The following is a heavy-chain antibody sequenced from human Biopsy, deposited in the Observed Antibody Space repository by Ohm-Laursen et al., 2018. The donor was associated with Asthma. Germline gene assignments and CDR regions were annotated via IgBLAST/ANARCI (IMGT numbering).Heavy chain of an antibody. Sequence: SLRLSCTASGFTFDDYAMHWVRQAPGKGLEWVSGISWNSGSIYYADSVKGRFTISRDNAKNSLYLQMNSLRAEDTAVYYCARDGTDMNEAMPKDYWGQGTLVTVSS. D-gene: IGHD2-2*01. J-gene: IGHJ4*02. V-gene: IGHV3-9*01. CDR1: GFTFDDYA. CDR3: ARDGTDMNEAMPKDY. CDR2: ISWNSGSI.